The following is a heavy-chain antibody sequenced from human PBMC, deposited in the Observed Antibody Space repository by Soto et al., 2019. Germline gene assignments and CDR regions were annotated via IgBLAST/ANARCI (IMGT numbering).Heavy chain of an antibody. D-gene: IGHD1-7*01. CDR2: IRSRSDGGTA. Sequence: PGGSLRLSCAASGFTFTNAWMTWVRQAPGKGLEWVGRIRSRSDGGTADYAAPVKGRFTISRDDSKNRLYLQMNSLKPEDTAVYYCTTDGNWNYAIDYWGQGTLVTVSS. CDR1: GFTFTNAW. V-gene: IGHV3-15*01. J-gene: IGHJ4*02. CDR3: TTDGNWNYAIDY.